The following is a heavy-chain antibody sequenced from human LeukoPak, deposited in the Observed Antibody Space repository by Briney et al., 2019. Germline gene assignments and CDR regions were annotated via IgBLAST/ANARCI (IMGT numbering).Heavy chain of an antibody. D-gene: IGHD3-22*01. V-gene: IGHV3-21*01. CDR3: EGEREGGGATYYDSAMDV. CDR2: ISSSSSYI. J-gene: IGHJ6*02. CDR1: GFSFSSYS. Sequence: KPGGSLRLSCAASGFSFSSYSMNWVRQAPGKGLEWVSSISSSSSYIYYADSVKGRFTLSRDNAKNSLFLQMNSLRAEDTALYYCEGEREGGGATYYDSAMDVWGQGTTVTVSS.